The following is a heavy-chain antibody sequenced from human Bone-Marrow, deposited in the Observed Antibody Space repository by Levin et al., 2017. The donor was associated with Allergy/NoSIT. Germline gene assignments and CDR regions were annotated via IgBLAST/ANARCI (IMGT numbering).Heavy chain of an antibody. CDR2: ISYDGNTK. J-gene: IGHJ4*02. V-gene: IGHV3-30-3*01. D-gene: IGHD4-17*01. CDR3: ARGRSITTVTTSPDY. CDR1: GFPFSSYT. Sequence: LSLTCAASGFPFSSYTMHWVRQAPGKGLEWVAIISYDGNTKYYGDSVKGRFTISRDSSKQTLFLQMNSLRGEDTAVYYCARGRSITTVTTSPDYWGQGTLVTVSS.